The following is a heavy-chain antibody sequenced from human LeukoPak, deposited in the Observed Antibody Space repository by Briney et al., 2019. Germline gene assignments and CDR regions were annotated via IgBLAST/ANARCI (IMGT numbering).Heavy chain of an antibody. CDR2: IYTGGST. CDR1: GFTFSDYY. V-gene: IGHV3-53*01. D-gene: IGHD7-27*01. Sequence: GGSLRLSCAVSGFTFSDYYMSWVHQAPGKGLEWVSIIYTGGSTYYAHSVKGRFTISRDNSKNTVYLQMNSLRAEDTAVYFCARDLGTNDAFDIWGQGTMLTVSS. CDR3: ARDLGTNDAFDI. J-gene: IGHJ3*02.